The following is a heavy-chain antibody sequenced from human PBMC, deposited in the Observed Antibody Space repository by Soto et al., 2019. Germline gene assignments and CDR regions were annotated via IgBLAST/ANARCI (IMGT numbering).Heavy chain of an antibody. V-gene: IGHV3-48*03. CDR1: RFTFSSYE. D-gene: IGHD2-2*01. CDR2: ISSSGSTI. Sequence: EVQLVESGGGLVQPGGSLRLSCAASRFTFSSYEMNWVRQAPGKGLEWVSYISSSGSTIYYADSVKGRFTISRDNAKNSLYLQMNSLRAEDTAVYYCAREADIVVVPAASLRGWFDPWGQGTLVTVSS. CDR3: AREADIVVVPAASLRGWFDP. J-gene: IGHJ5*02.